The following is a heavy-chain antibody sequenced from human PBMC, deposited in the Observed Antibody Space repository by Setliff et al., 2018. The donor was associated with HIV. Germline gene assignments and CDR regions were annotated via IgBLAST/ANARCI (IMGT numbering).Heavy chain of an antibody. J-gene: IGHJ3*02. V-gene: IGHV1-3*01. Sequence: ASVKVSCKASGYTFTSYAMHWVRQAPGQRLEWMGWINAGNGNTKYSQKFQGRVTITRDTSKSTVYMELSSLRSEDTGVYYCARAQAYYGGYDAFDIWGQGTMVT. CDR3: ARAQAYYGGYDAFDI. CDR1: GYTFTSYA. CDR2: INAGNGNT. D-gene: IGHD3-3*01.